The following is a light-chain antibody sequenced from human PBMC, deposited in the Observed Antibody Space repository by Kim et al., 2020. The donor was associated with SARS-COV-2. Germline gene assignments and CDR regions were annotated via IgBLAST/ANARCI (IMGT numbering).Light chain of an antibody. CDR3: NSRDSSGNHYV. J-gene: IGLJ1*01. V-gene: IGLV3-19*01. CDR2: GKN. Sequence: ALGKTGRNTGQGDSLRSDYASGYQQKPGQAPVLVIYGKNNRPSGIPDRFSGSSSGNTASLTITGAQAEDEADYYCNSRDSSGNHYVFGTGTKVTVL. CDR1: SLRSDY.